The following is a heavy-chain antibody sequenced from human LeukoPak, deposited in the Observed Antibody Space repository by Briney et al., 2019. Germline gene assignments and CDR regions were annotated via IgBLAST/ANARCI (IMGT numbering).Heavy chain of an antibody. CDR2: INHSGST. D-gene: IGHD3-22*01. J-gene: IGHJ1*01. Sequence: KPSETLPLTCTVSGGSISSYYWSWIRQPPGKGLEWIGEINHSGSTNYNPSLKSRVTISVDTSKNQFSLKLSSVTAADTAVYYCARGYYDSSGYRLAEYFQHWGQGTLVTVSS. CDR3: ARGYYDSSGYRLAEYFQH. CDR1: GGSISSYY. V-gene: IGHV4-34*01.